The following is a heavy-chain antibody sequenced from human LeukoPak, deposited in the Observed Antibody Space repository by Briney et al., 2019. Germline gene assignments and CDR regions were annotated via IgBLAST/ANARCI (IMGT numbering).Heavy chain of an antibody. Sequence: ASVKVSCKASGYTFTSYGISWVRQAPGQGLEWMGWISAYNGNTNYAQKLQGRVTMTTDTSTTTAYMELRSLKSDDTAVYYCARDGTYNWNYGVCYYGMDVWGQGTTVTVSS. V-gene: IGHV1-18*01. D-gene: IGHD1-7*01. J-gene: IGHJ6*02. CDR1: GYTFTSYG. CDR3: ARDGTYNWNYGVCYYGMDV. CDR2: ISAYNGNT.